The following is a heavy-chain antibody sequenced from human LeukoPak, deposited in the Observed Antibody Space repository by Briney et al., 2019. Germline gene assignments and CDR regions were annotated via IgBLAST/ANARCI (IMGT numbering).Heavy chain of an antibody. D-gene: IGHD2-15*01. V-gene: IGHV4-39*01. CDR1: GGSISSSSYY. Sequence: SETLSLTCTVSGGSISSSSYYWGWIRQPPGEGLEWIGSIYYSGSTYYNPSLKSRVTISVDTSKNRFSLKLSSVTAADTAVYYCARRQYLGYCSGGSCYSGRYDYWGQGTLVTVSS. CDR2: IYYSGST. CDR3: ARRQYLGYCSGGSCYSGRYDY. J-gene: IGHJ4*02.